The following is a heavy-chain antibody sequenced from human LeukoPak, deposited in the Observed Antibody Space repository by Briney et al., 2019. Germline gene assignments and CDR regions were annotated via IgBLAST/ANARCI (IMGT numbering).Heavy chain of an antibody. CDR3: ARRSESGYSFDN. V-gene: IGHV4-59*01. CDR2: IYYSGST. J-gene: IGHJ4*02. Sequence: PSETLSLTCTVSGGSISSYYWSWIRKPPGRGLEYIGFIYYSGSTKYNPSLKSRVTNSVDTSKNQFYLKLNSVTAADTAVYYCARRSESGYSFDNWGQGTLVTVSS. D-gene: IGHD5-12*01. CDR1: GGSISSYY.